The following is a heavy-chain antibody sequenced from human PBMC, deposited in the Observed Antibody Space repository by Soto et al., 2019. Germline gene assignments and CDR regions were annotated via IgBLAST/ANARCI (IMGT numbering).Heavy chain of an antibody. CDR3: ARNYDSSGYYLPLLGY. V-gene: IGHV5-51*01. CDR2: IYPGDSDT. D-gene: IGHD3-22*01. J-gene: IGHJ4*02. CDR1: GYSFTSYW. Sequence: LGESLKISCKGSGYSFTSYWIGWVRQMPGKGLEWMGIIYPGDSDTRYSPSFQGQVTISADKSISTAYLQWSSLKASDTAMYYCARNYDSSGYYLPLLGYWGQGTLVTVSS.